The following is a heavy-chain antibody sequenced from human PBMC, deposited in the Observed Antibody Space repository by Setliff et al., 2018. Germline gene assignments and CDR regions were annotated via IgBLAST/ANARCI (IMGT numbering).Heavy chain of an antibody. Sequence: ASVKVSCKTSGFGFTTFGFSWVRQAPGQGLEWLGSISPYSGNTNYPQWLQGRVTMTTDTSTSTAYMELRSLRSDDTAVYFCARFGGSCSSSSCYASDLWGQGTRVTVSS. J-gene: IGHJ3*01. CDR1: GFGFTTFG. CDR2: ISPYSGNT. V-gene: IGHV1-18*01. D-gene: IGHD2-2*01. CDR3: ARFGGSCSSSSCYASDL.